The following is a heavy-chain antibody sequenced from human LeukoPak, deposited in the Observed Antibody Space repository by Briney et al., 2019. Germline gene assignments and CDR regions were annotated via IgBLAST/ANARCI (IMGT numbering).Heavy chain of an antibody. Sequence: PGGSLRLSCAASGFTFSSYSMNWVRQAPGKGLEWVSSISSSSSYIYYADSVKGRFTISRDNAKNSLYLQVNGLRAEDTAVYYCGMYSRSWYTQKNFFDYGGQGTLVTVSS. CDR3: GMYSRSWYTQKNFFDY. D-gene: IGHD6-13*01. CDR2: ISSSSSYI. CDR1: GFTFSSYS. J-gene: IGHJ4*02. V-gene: IGHV3-21*01.